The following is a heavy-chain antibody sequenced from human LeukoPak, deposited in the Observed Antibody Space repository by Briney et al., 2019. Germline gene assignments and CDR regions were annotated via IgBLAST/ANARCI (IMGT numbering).Heavy chain of an antibody. CDR3: AKDRGYGAYESNDY. D-gene: IGHD5-12*01. CDR2: ISGGGGGT. J-gene: IGHJ4*02. V-gene: IGHV3-23*01. CDR1: GFTFSSYA. Sequence: GGSLRLSCAASGFTFSSYAMTWVRQAPGKGLEWVSTISGGGGGTFYAASVKGRFTISRDDSKSTLSLQMNSLRAEDTAVYYCAKDRGYGAYESNDYWGQGTLVTVSS.